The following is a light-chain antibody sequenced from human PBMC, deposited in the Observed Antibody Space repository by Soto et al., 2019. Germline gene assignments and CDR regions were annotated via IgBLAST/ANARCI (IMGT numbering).Light chain of an antibody. J-gene: IGKJ2*01. CDR3: QRDGSSSYT. CDR2: GAS. V-gene: IGKV3-20*01. Sequence: EIVLTQSPGTLSLSPGERATLSCRASQSVSSSYLAWYQQKPGQTPRLLIFGASSRATDIPDSFSGSGSGTDFTLTISRLEPEDFAGYYCQRDGSSSYTFGQGTKLEMK. CDR1: QSVSSSY.